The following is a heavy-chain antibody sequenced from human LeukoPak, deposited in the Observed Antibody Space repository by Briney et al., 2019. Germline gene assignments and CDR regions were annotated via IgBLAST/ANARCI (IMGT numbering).Heavy chain of an antibody. CDR1: GFTFSSYG. J-gene: IGHJ4*02. CDR2: IWYDGNNK. CDR3: TRYNNDHFDY. D-gene: IGHD1-14*01. V-gene: IGHV3-33*01. Sequence: GGSLRLSCAASGFTFSSYGMHWVRQAPGKGLEWVVVIWYDGNNKHYADSVKGRFTISRDNSKNTMSVQMDDLRAEDTAVYYCTRYNNDHFDYWGQGTLVTVSS.